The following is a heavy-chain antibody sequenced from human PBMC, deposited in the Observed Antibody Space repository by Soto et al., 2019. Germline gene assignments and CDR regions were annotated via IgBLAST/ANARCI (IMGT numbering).Heavy chain of an antibody. J-gene: IGHJ4*02. CDR2: INHSGST. V-gene: IGHV4-34*01. CDR1: GGSFSGYY. Sequence: SETLSLTCAVYGGSFSGYYWTWIRQPPGTGLEWIGEINHSGSTNYNPSLKSRVTISVDTSKNQFSLKLTSVTAADTAVYYCARLGAYFQALDSWGQGTLVTVSS. CDR3: ARLGAYFQALDS. D-gene: IGHD3-16*01.